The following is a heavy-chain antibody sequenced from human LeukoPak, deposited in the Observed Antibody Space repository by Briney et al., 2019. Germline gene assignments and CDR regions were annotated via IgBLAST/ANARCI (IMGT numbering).Heavy chain of an antibody. Sequence: GASLQISCKGSGCSLTSYWIGWGRQMPGKGLEWMGIIYPGDSDTRYSPSFQGQVTISADKSISTAYLQWSSLKASDTAMYYCARAFTVTYHYFDYWGQGTLVTVSS. CDR1: GCSLTSYW. J-gene: IGHJ4*02. CDR3: ARAFTVTYHYFDY. V-gene: IGHV5-51*01. D-gene: IGHD4-17*01. CDR2: IYPGDSDT.